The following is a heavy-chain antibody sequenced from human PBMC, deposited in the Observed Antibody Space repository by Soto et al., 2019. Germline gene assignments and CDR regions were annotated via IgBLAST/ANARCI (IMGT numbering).Heavy chain of an antibody. Sequence: GRSLRLSCGASGFTFSSYGMHWVRQAPGKGLEWVAVIWYDGSNKYYADSVKGRFTISRDNSKNTLYLQMNSLRAEDTAVYYCARDRYCSGGSCYDDAGVLWFDPWGQGPLVTVSS. CDR3: ARDRYCSGGSCYDDAGVLWFDP. CDR2: IWYDGSNK. V-gene: IGHV3-33*01. CDR1: GFTFSSYG. D-gene: IGHD2-15*01. J-gene: IGHJ5*02.